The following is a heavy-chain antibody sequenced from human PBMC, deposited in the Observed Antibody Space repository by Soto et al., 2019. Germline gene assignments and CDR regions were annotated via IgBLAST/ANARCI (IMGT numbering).Heavy chain of an antibody. CDR2: IYYSGST. CDR1: GGSISSSSYY. Sequence: SETLSLTCTVSGGSISSSSYYWGWIRRPPGKGLEWIGSIYYSGSTYYNPSLKSRVTISVDTSKNQFSLKLSSVTAADTAVYYCQSGVLSFDYWGQGTLVTVSS. CDR3: QSGVLSFDY. J-gene: IGHJ4*02. V-gene: IGHV4-39*01.